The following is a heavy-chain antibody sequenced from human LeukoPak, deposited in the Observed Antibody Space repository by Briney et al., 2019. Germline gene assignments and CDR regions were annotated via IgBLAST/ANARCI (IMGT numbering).Heavy chain of an antibody. V-gene: IGHV3-30*19. CDR3: ARENVTAGAQDPPSGVHV. D-gene: IGHD3-10*01. CDR2: ISYEGSGK. Sequence: GGSLRLSCAVSGFTFNLYTLHWVRQAPGKGLDWVALISYEGSGKFYADSVQGRFPLSRDNSKNTLYLQMDSLRPDDTAVYYCARENVTAGAQDPPSGVHVWGQGTIGTISS. CDR1: GFTFNLYT. J-gene: IGHJ3*01.